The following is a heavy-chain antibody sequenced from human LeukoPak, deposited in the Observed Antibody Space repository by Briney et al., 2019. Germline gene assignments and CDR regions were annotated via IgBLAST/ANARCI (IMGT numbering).Heavy chain of an antibody. V-gene: IGHV3-23*01. CDR1: GFTFSSYS. Sequence: GGSMRLSCAASGFTFSSYSMNWVRQAPGKGLEWVSHISSSGGTTNYADSVKGRFTISRDNSKNTLYLQMNSLRAEDTAIYYCAKNSSGWYSFGSWGEGTLVTVDS. D-gene: IGHD6-19*01. J-gene: IGHJ4*02. CDR3: AKNSSGWYSFGS. CDR2: ISSSGGTT.